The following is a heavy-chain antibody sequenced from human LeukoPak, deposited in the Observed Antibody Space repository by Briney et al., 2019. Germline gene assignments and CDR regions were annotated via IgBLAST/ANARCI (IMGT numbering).Heavy chain of an antibody. CDR1: GFTFSSNW. CDR2: VKRDGSEK. J-gene: IGHJ4*02. CDR3: AKYAVWSGFSYDY. Sequence: GGSLRLSCTASGFTFSSNWMSWVRQAPRKGLEWVANVKRDGSEKYYVDSVKGRFTISRDNAKNSLYLQMNSLTVEDTALYYCAKYAVWSGFSYDYWGQGALVTVSS. D-gene: IGHD3-3*01. V-gene: IGHV3-7*01.